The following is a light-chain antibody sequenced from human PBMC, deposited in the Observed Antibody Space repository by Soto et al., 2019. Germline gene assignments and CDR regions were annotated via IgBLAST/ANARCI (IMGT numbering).Light chain of an antibody. J-gene: IGKJ4*01. Sequence: IALTQSPATLSCSPGERATLSFRASQSVSRYLAWYQQKPCQAPRLLIYGASNRATGIPARFSGSGSGTDFTLTISSLEPEDFAVYYCQQRGNWPSFGGGTKVDIK. CDR1: QSVSRY. V-gene: IGKV3-11*01. CDR2: GAS. CDR3: QQRGNWPS.